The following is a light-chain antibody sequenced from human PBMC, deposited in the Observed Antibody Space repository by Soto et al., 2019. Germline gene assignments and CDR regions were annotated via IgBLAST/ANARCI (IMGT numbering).Light chain of an antibody. V-gene: IGKV4-1*01. Sequence: DIVMTQSPDSLAVSLGARATINCKSSQSVLYSSNNKNYLAWYQQKPGQPPKLLIYWASTRESGVPDRFSGSWSGTDFTLTIISLQAADVAVYYCQQYYTTPQTFGQGTKVEIK. CDR3: QQYYTTPQT. J-gene: IGKJ1*01. CDR2: WAS. CDR1: QSVLYSSNNKNY.